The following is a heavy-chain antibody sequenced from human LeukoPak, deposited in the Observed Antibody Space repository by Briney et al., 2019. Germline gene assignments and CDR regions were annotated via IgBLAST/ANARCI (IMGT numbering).Heavy chain of an antibody. Sequence: VASVKVSCKASGYTFTSYGISWVRQAPGQGLEWMGWINPNSGGTNYAQKFQGRVTMTRDTSISTAYMELRSLRSDDTAVYYCARDSSLVVVAATDPWGQGTLVTVSS. V-gene: IGHV1-2*02. J-gene: IGHJ5*02. D-gene: IGHD2-15*01. CDR1: GYTFTSYG. CDR2: INPNSGGT. CDR3: ARDSSLVVVAATDP.